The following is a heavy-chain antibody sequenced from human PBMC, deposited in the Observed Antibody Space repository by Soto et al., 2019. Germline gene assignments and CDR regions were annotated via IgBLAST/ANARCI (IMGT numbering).Heavy chain of an antibody. CDR1: AGSITSDEYY. Sequence: ASETLSLTCTVSAGSITSDEYYWNWIRYRPGKGLEWIGFIHHTGSTFYNPSLESRASISIDTSESQFSLNLASVTVADTAVYYCARRPTGSGSSFFDDWGPGTLVTVSS. D-gene: IGHD3-10*01. CDR2: IHHTGST. V-gene: IGHV4-31*03. CDR3: ARRPTGSGSSFFDD. J-gene: IGHJ4*02.